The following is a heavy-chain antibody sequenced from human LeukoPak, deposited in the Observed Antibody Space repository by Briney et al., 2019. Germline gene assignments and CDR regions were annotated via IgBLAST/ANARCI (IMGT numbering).Heavy chain of an antibody. J-gene: IGHJ4*02. CDR2: ISSSSSYI. CDR1: GFTFSSYS. CDR3: TRDNWLQFAYDY. D-gene: IGHD5-24*01. Sequence: GGSLRLSCAASGFTFSSYSMNWVRQAPGKGLEWVSSISSSSSYIYYADSVKGRFTISRDNAKNSLYLQMNSLRAEDTAVYYCTRDNWLQFAYDYWGQGTLVTASS. V-gene: IGHV3-21*03.